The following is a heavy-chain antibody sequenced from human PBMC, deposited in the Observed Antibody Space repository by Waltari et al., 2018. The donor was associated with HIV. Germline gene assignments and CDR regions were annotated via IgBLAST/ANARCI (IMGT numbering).Heavy chain of an antibody. CDR2: ISHSGRST. V-gene: IGHV3-74*01. Sequence: EVQLVESGGGLIQPGGSLRLSCAVSEFTFNNFWIHWVRQVPGKGLMCVSRISHSGRSTKYAGSVKGRFTISRHNAKNTLYLQMDSLTVEDTAVYFCVRDAGRAYGGDSWFDPWGQGTLVTVSS. D-gene: IGHD2-21*02. CDR3: VRDAGRAYGGDSWFDP. CDR1: EFTFNNFW. J-gene: IGHJ5*02.